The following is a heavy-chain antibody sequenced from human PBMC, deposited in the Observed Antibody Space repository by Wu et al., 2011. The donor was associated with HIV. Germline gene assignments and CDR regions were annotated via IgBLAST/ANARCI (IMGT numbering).Heavy chain of an antibody. V-gene: IGHV1-69*17. D-gene: IGHD2-15*01. CDR3: ATGDKAGRVVATTTPPSVY. J-gene: IGHJ4*02. Sequence: QVQLVQSGAEVKKPGSSVKVSCKASGGALANHALHWVRQAPGQGLEWMGGIIPASGLGNHAQKFQGRLTITADRSTSTAYMELSSLRSDDTAVYYCATGDKAGRVVATTTPPSVYWGQGTLVTVSS. CDR1: GGALANHA. CDR2: IIPASGLG.